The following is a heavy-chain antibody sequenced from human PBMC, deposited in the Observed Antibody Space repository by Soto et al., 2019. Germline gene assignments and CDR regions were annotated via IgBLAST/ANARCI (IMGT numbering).Heavy chain of an antibody. D-gene: IGHD5-18*01. J-gene: IGHJ4*02. CDR2: INSDGSST. CDR3: AKGFVGYSYGLYYFDY. CDR1: GFIFSDYW. V-gene: IGHV3-74*01. Sequence: PGGSLRLSCAASGFIFSDYWMHWVRRAPGKGLEWVARINSDGSSTNYADSVKDRFTTSRDNAKNTLYLQMNSLRAEDTAVYYCAKGFVGYSYGLYYFDYWGQGTLVTVSS.